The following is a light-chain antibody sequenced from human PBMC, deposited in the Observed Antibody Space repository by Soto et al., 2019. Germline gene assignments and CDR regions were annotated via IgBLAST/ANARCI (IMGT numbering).Light chain of an antibody. V-gene: IGKV3-20*01. CDR1: QSVSSNY. CDR3: QQYVTSPPSWT. CDR2: GAS. J-gene: IGKJ1*01. Sequence: ETVLTQSPGTLSLSPGERATLSCRASQSVSSNYLAWYQHKPGQAPRLLIYGASNRATGIPDRFSGSGSATDFTLTISRLEPEDFAVYYCQQYVTSPPSWTFGQGTKVEVK.